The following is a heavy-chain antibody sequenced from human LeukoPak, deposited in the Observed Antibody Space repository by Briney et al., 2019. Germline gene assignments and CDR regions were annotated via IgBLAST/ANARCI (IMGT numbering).Heavy chain of an antibody. CDR1: GGSISSGSFY. CDR2: IYTSGSI. D-gene: IGHD1-1*01. J-gene: IGHJ3*02. Sequence: PSQTLSLTCAVSGGSISSGSFYWTWIRQPADKGLEWIGRIYTSGSIDYNPSLKGRVTMSVDTSKNQFSLKLNSVTAADTAVYYCARGGGIGNPNAFDIWGQGTMVTVSS. CDR3: ARGGGIGNPNAFDI. V-gene: IGHV4-61*02.